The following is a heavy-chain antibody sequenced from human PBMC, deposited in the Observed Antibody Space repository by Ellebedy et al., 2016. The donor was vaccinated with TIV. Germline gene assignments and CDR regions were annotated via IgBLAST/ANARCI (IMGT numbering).Heavy chain of an antibody. D-gene: IGHD6-19*01. J-gene: IGHJ4*02. CDR1: GGSISVSYY. Sequence: MPGGSLRLSCTVSGGSISVSYYWGWIRQPPGKGLEWVGSIYYTGSTYYNPSLKSRVTISKDTSKNQFSLKLTSVTAADTAVYYCARRSSYWSALDFWGQGTLATVSS. CDR3: ARRSSYWSALDF. CDR2: IYYTGST. V-gene: IGHV4-39*01.